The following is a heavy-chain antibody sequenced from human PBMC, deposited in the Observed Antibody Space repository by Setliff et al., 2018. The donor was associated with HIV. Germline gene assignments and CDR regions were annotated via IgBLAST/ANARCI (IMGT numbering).Heavy chain of an antibody. CDR3: AADVRWPKDAFAF. J-gene: IGHJ3*01. V-gene: IGHV3-23*01. Sequence: GGSLRLSCAASGFTFDDYGLSWVRQAPGKGLEWISAIGSGGDTYYADSVKGRFTISRDQSRSTLYLQMNSLRADDTAVYYCAADVRWPKDAFAFWGQGTMVTVSS. CDR2: IGSGGDT. D-gene: IGHD3-10*02. CDR1: GFTFDDYG.